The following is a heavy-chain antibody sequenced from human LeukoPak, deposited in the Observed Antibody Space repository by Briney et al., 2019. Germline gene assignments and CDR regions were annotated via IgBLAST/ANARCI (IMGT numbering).Heavy chain of an antibody. J-gene: IGHJ5*02. Sequence: SETLSLTCTVPGGSISSSSYYWGWIRQPPGKGLEWIGSIYYSGSTYYNPSLKSRVTISVDTSKNQFSLKLSSVTAADTAVYYCASPFEYSSFAWGQGTLVTVSS. CDR2: IYYSGST. CDR1: GGSISSSSYY. D-gene: IGHD6-6*01. CDR3: ASPFEYSSFA. V-gene: IGHV4-39*01.